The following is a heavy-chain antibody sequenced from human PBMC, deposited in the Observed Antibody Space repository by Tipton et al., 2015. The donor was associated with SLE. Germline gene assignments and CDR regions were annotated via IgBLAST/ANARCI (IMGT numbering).Heavy chain of an antibody. Sequence: TLSLTCTVSGGSISSYYWSWIRQPPGKGLEWIGSIYYSGSTYYNPSLKSRVTISVDTSKNQFSLKLSSVTAADTAVYYCARHALVVAAGGDYWGQGTLVTVSS. CDR1: GGSISSYY. V-gene: IGHV4-39*01. CDR2: IYYSGST. CDR3: ARHALVVAAGGDY. J-gene: IGHJ4*02. D-gene: IGHD2-15*01.